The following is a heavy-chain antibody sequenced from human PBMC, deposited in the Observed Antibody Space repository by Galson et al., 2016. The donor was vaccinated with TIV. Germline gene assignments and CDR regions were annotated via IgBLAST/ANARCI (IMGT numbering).Heavy chain of an antibody. D-gene: IGHD3-16*01. Sequence: SVKVSCKASGVTFSSYAISWVRQAPGQGLEWMGGIISIFGVPNYAQKFQGRVTITADESTKTAYMDLSSLRSDDTAVYYCARVGESANYRNHDYYMDVWGKGTSVTVSS. CDR1: GVTFSSYA. V-gene: IGHV1-69*13. J-gene: IGHJ6*03. CDR2: IISIFGVP. CDR3: ARVGESANYRNHDYYMDV.